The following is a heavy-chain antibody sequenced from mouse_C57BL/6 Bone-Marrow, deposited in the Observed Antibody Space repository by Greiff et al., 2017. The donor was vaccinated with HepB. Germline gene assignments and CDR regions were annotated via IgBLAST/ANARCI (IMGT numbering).Heavy chain of an antibody. V-gene: IGHV1-42*01. D-gene: IGHD1-1*01. J-gene: IGHJ1*03. CDR1: GYSFTGYY. CDR2: INPSTGGT. CDR3: ARPYLLRYPGYFDV. Sequence: EVQLQQSGPELVKPGASVKISCKASGYSFTGYYMNWVKQSPEKSLEWIGEINPSTGGTTYNQKFKAKATLTVDKSSSTAYMQLKSLTSEDSAVYYCARPYLLRYPGYFDVWGTGTTVTVSS.